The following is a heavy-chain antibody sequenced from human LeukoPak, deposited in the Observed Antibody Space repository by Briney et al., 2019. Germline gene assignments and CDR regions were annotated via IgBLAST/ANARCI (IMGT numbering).Heavy chain of an antibody. Sequence: SETLSLTCTVSGYSISSGYYWGWIRQPPGKGLEWIGSIYHSGSTNYNPSLKSRVTISVDTSKNQFSLKLSSVTAADTAVYYCARGDTYYYDSSGYPHPFDYWGQGTLVTVSS. V-gene: IGHV4-38-2*02. CDR3: ARGDTYYYDSSGYPHPFDY. CDR2: IYHSGST. CDR1: GYSISSGYY. D-gene: IGHD3-22*01. J-gene: IGHJ4*02.